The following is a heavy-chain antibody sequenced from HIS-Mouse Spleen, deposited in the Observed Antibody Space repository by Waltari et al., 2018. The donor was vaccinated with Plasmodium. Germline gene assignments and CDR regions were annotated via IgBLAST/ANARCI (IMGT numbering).Heavy chain of an antibody. CDR1: GFTFSSYW. Sequence: EVQLVESGGGLVQPGGSLRLSCAASGFTFSSYWLPWVRQAPGKGLVWVARINSDGSSTRYADSVKGRFTISRDNAKNTLYLQMNSLRAEDTAVYYCARTIAVVGTGDALDIWGQGTMVTVSS. V-gene: IGHV3-74*01. J-gene: IGHJ3*02. CDR3: ARTIAVVGTGDALDI. CDR2: INSDGSST. D-gene: IGHD6-13*01.